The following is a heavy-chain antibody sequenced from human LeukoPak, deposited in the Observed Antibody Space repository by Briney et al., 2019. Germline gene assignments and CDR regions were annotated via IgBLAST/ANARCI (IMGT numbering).Heavy chain of an antibody. CDR1: GGSISSSSYY. Sequence: PSETLSLTCTVSGGSISSSSYYWGWIRQPPGKGLEWIGYIYYSGSTNYNPSLKSRVTISVDTSKNQFSLKLSSVTAADTAVYYCARGSSSWRDFDYWGQGTLVTVSS. D-gene: IGHD6-13*01. CDR2: IYYSGST. CDR3: ARGSSSWRDFDY. J-gene: IGHJ4*02. V-gene: IGHV4-61*05.